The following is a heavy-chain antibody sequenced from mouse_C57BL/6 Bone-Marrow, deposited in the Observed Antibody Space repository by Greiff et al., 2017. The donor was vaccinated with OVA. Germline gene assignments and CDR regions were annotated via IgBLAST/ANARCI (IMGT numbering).Heavy chain of an antibody. J-gene: IGHJ4*01. Sequence: EVQLQQSGEGLVKPGGSLKLSCAASGFTFSNYAMSWVRQTPEKRLEWVAYISSGGDYIYYADTVKGRFTISRDNARNTLYLQMSSLKSEDTAMYYCTRLLDAMDYWGQGTSVTVSS. D-gene: IGHD2-1*01. CDR3: TRLLDAMDY. CDR1: GFTFSNYA. CDR2: ISSGGDYI. V-gene: IGHV5-9-1*02.